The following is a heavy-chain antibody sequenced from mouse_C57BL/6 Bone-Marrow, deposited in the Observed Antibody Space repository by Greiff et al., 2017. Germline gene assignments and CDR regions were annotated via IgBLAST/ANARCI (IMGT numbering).Heavy chain of an antibody. D-gene: IGHD1-1*01. J-gene: IGHJ2*01. CDR3: ARWGNYYGRSRDFDY. Sequence: VQLQQSGAELVRPGASVKLSCKASGYTFTDYYINWVKQRPGQGLEWIARIYPGSGNTYYNEKFKGKATLTAEKSSSTAYMQLSSLTSEDSAVYFCARWGNYYGRSRDFDYWGQGTTLTVSS. CDR2: IYPGSGNT. V-gene: IGHV1-76*01. CDR1: GYTFTDYY.